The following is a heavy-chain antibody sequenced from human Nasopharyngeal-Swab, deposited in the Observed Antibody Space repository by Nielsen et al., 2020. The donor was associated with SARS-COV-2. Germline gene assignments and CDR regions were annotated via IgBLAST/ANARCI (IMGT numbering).Heavy chain of an antibody. J-gene: IGHJ5*02. V-gene: IGHV1-46*01. CDR2: INPSGDST. CDR3: ARVLAAAGYNWFDP. Sequence: WARQAPVQGLEWMGIINPSGDSTSYAQKFQGRVTITRDTSTSTVYMELSSLRSEDTAVYYCARVLAAAGYNWFDPWGQGTLVTVSS. D-gene: IGHD6-13*01.